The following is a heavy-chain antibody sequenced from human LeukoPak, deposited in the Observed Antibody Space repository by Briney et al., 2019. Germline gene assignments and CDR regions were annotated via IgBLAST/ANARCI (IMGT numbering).Heavy chain of an antibody. CDR3: ARDSLQPTLRYFDGYYFDY. D-gene: IGHD3-9*01. CDR2: IKKDGSEK. J-gene: IGHJ4*02. CDR1: GFTFSSYW. Sequence: GGSLRLSCVASGFTFSSYWMSWVRQAPGKGLEWVANIKKDGSEKYYVDSVKGRFTISRDNAKTSLYLQMNSLRVDDTAFYYCARDSLQPTLRYFDGYYFDYWGQGTLVTASS. V-gene: IGHV3-7*01.